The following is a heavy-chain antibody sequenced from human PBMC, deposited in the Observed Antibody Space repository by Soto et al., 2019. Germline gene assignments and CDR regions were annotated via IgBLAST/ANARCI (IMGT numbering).Heavy chain of an antibody. CDR1: GGSFSDYY. J-gene: IGHJ6*03. CDR2: INHSGST. V-gene: IGHV4-34*01. CDR3: ARGEVVVVVAAKTNYCYYMDV. Sequence: PSETLSLTCAVYGGSFSDYYWTWIRQPPGKGLEWIGEINHSGSTNYNPSLKSRLTISVDTSKNQFSLKLSSVTAADTAVYYCARGEVVVVVAAKTNYCYYMDVWGKGTPVTVSS. D-gene: IGHD2-15*01.